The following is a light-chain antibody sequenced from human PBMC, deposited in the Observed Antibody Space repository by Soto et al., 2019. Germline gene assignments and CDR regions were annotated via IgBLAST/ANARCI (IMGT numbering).Light chain of an antibody. CDR3: LLSYSDAPYV. CDR2: DTS. Sequence: QTVLTQEPSLTVSPGGTVTLTCGSSTGAVTSGHYPYWFQQKPGQAPRTLIYDTSSKHSWTPARFSGSLLGGKAALTLSGAQPEDEAEYYCLLSYSDAPYVFGTGTQLTVL. CDR1: TGAVTSGHY. V-gene: IGLV7-46*01. J-gene: IGLJ1*01.